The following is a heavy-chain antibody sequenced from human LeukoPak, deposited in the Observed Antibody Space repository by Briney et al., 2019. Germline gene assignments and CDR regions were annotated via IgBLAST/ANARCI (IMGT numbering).Heavy chain of an antibody. CDR1: GFTFSSYA. Sequence: PGGSLRLSCAASGFTFSSYAMSWVRQAPGEGREWVSALSGSGGSTYHADSVKGRFTISRDNSKNTLYLQMNSLRADDTAIYYCAKDYYYGSGSYYALDSWGQGTLVTVSS. D-gene: IGHD3-10*01. J-gene: IGHJ5*01. CDR3: AKDYYYGSGSYYALDS. V-gene: IGHV3-23*01. CDR2: LSGSGGST.